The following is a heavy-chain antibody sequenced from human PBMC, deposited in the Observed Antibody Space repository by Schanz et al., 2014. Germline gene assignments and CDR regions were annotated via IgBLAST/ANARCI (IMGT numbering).Heavy chain of an antibody. CDR2: ITDSGGST. J-gene: IGHJ3*02. CDR1: GFTFSSYA. Sequence: EVPLLESGGGLVQPWGSLRLSCAASGFTFSSYAMSWVRQAPGKGLEWVSAITDSGGSTYYADSVKGRFTISRDNSKNTLYLQMNSLRAEDTALYYCAKDPHKDYGGKPQALDIWGQGTMVTVSS. CDR3: AKDPHKDYGGKPQALDI. V-gene: IGHV3-23*01. D-gene: IGHD4-17*01.